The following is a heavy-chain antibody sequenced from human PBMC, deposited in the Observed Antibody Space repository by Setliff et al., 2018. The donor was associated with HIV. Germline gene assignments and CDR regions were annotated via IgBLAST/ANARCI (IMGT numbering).Heavy chain of an antibody. CDR1: RFTFSNYG. CDR2: IRYDGSNK. D-gene: IGHD1-26*01. V-gene: IGHV3-30*02. J-gene: IGHJ4*02. Sequence: GGSLRLSCEASRFTFSNYGMHWVRQAPGKGLEWVAFIRYDGSNKDYADSVKGRFTISRDNSKNTLYLQMNSLRAEDTAIYYCVRDGEWEQWPTHYFDYWGQGTLVTVSS. CDR3: VRDGEWEQWPTHYFDY.